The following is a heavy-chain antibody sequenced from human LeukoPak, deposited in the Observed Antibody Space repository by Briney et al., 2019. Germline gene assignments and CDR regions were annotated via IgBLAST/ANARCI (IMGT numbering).Heavy chain of an antibody. J-gene: IGHJ4*02. Sequence: SVKVSCKASGGTFSSYTISWVRQAPGQGLEWMGRIIPILGIANYAQKFQGRVTITADKSTSTAYMELSSLRSEDTAVYYCAEAYYDFCSGYIGGCFDYWGQGTLVTVSS. CDR2: IIPILGIA. CDR3: AEAYYDFCSGYIGGCFDY. V-gene: IGHV1-69*02. CDR1: GGTFSSYT. D-gene: IGHD3-3*01.